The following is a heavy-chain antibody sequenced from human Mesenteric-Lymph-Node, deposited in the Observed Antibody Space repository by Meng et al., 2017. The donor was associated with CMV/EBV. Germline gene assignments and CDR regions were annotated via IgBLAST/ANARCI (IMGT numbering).Heavy chain of an antibody. CDR1: GFTFSTAW. J-gene: IGHJ4*02. V-gene: IGHV3-15*01. D-gene: IGHD5-24*01. CDR2: IKSKTDGGTT. CDR3: TTKDGYRSAPEY. Sequence: ASGFTFSTAWLRWVRPAPGKGLEWVGRIKSKTDGGTTDYAAPVKGRFTISTDDSTPTLYVQMHSLKIEDTALYYCTTKDGYRSAPEYWGQGPLVTVSS.